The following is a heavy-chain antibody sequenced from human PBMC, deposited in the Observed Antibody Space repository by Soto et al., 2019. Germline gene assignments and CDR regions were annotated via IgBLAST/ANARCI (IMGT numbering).Heavy chain of an antibody. CDR2: INSDGSTT. J-gene: IGHJ4*02. Sequence: EVQLVESGGGLVQPGGSLRLSCAASGFTFSSYWMHWVRQAPGKGLVWVSRINSDGSTTNYADSVKGRFTISRDNAKNTVYLQMRNRRAEDAAVYYCARPATREGVTGYYFDYWGQGTLVTVSS. V-gene: IGHV3-74*01. D-gene: IGHD2-8*01. CDR1: GFTFSSYW. CDR3: ARPATREGVTGYYFDY.